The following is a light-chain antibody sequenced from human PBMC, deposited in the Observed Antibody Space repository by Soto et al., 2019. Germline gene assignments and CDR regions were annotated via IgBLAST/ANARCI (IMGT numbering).Light chain of an antibody. J-gene: IGKJ5*01. CDR1: QSVGSD. CDR2: DAS. CDR3: QQRSDWPEVT. V-gene: IGKV3-11*01. Sequence: EIVMTQSPSTLSVSPGERATLSCRASQSVGSDLAWYQQKPGQAPRLLIYDASNRATGIPARFSGSGSGTDFTLTISSLEPDDFAVYYCQQRSDWPEVTFGQGTRLEIK.